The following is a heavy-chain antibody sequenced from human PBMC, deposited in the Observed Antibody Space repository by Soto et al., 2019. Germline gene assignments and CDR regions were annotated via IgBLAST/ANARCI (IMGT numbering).Heavy chain of an antibody. V-gene: IGHV3-64*01. D-gene: IGHD6-25*01. CDR2: ISSNGGST. Sequence: EVQLVESGGGLVQPGGSLRLSCAASGITFSSYAMHWVRQAPGKGLEYVSAISSNGGSTYYANSVKGRFTISRDNSKNTLYLQMGSLRAEDMAVYYCARQRRAVSSYYFDYWGQGTLVTVSS. CDR1: GITFSSYA. CDR3: ARQRRAVSSYYFDY. J-gene: IGHJ4*02.